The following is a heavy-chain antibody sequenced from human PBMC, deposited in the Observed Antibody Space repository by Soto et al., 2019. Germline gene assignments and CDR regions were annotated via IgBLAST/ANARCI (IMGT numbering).Heavy chain of an antibody. D-gene: IGHD3-9*01. V-gene: IGHV1-18*01. J-gene: IGHJ6*02. CDR1: GYTFTTYG. CDR2: ISAYNDNT. CDR3: ARDGYFDWLGPFYGMDV. Sequence: ASVKVSCKASGYTFTTYGISWVRQAPGQGLEWMGWISAYNDNTNYAQKFQGRVTMTTDTSTSTAYMELRSLRSDDTAVYYCARDGYFDWLGPFYGMDVWGQGTTVTVSS.